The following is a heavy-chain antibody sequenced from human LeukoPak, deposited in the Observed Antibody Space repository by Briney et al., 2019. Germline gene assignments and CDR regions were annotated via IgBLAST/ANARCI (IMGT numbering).Heavy chain of an antibody. D-gene: IGHD3-10*01. J-gene: IGHJ4*02. CDR1: GGSFSGYY. CDR2: VNHSGST. Sequence: SETLSLTCAVYGGSFSGYYWSWIRQPPGKGLEWIGEVNHSGSTNYNPSLKSRVTISVDTSKNQFSLKLSSATAADTAVYYCARGHRRLYHYGSGSYSDYWGQGTLVTVSS. V-gene: IGHV4-34*01. CDR3: ARGHRRLYHYGSGSYSDY.